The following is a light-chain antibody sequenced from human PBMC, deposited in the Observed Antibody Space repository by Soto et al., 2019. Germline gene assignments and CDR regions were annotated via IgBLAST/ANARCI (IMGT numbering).Light chain of an antibody. J-gene: IGLJ3*02. V-gene: IGLV2-23*01. Sequence: QSVLTQPASVSGSPGQSITISCTGTSSDVGSYNLVSWYQQHPGKAPKLMIYEGSKRPSGVSNRFSGSKSGNTASLTISGLQAEDEADYYCCSYAGSSNWVFGGGTEVTVL. CDR2: EGS. CDR1: SSDVGSYNL. CDR3: CSYAGSSNWV.